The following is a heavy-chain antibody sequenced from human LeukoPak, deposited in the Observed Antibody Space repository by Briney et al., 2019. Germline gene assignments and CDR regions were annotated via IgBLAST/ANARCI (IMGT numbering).Heavy chain of an antibody. CDR1: GFTFSSYE. D-gene: IGHD5-24*01. CDR3: AGSVEMATIMFDY. V-gene: IGHV3-48*03. J-gene: IGHJ4*02. CDR2: ISSSGSTI. Sequence: GGSLRLSCAASGFTFSSYEMNWVRQAPGKGLEWVSYISSSGSTIYYADSVKGRFTISRDNAKNSLYLQMNSLRAEDTAVYYCAGSVEMATIMFDYWGQGTLVTVSS.